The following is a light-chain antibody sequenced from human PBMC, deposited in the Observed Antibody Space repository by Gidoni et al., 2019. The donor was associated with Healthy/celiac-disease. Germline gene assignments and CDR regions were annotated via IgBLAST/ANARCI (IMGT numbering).Light chain of an antibody. CDR3: QQYNNWPRT. V-gene: IGKV3-15*01. CDR2: GAS. CDR1: QSVSSN. Sequence: EIVMTQSPATLSVSPGERATLSCRASQSVSSNLAWYQQKPGQAPRLLIYGASPRATGIPASFSGSGSGTEFTLTISSLQSEDFAVYYCQQYNNWPRTFGQGTKVEIK. J-gene: IGKJ1*01.